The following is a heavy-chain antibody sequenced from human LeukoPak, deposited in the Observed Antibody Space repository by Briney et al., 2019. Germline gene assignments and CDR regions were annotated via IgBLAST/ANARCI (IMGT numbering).Heavy chain of an antibody. Sequence: GGSLRLSCAASGFTFSSYWMSWVRQAPWKGLEWVANVKQDGSEKYYVDSVKGRFTISRDNAKNSLYLQMNSLRAEDTAVYYCARDDYYDSSGYYYYYYGMDVWGQGTTVTVSS. CDR2: VKQDGSEK. D-gene: IGHD3-22*01. V-gene: IGHV3-7*01. CDR3: ARDDYYDSSGYYYYYYGMDV. J-gene: IGHJ6*02. CDR1: GFTFSSYW.